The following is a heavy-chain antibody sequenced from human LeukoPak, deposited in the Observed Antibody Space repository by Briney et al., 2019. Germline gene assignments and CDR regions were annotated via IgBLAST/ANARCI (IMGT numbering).Heavy chain of an antibody. D-gene: IGHD2-2*01. CDR1: GFTFSGYS. Sequence: GGSLRLSCAASGFTFSGYSMNWVRQAPGKGLEWVSSISSSSSYIYYADSVKGRFTISRDNAKNSLYLQMNSLRAEDTAVYYCARWHCSSTSCYGSPWGQGTLVTVSS. V-gene: IGHV3-21*01. J-gene: IGHJ5*02. CDR2: ISSSSSYI. CDR3: ARWHCSSTSCYGSP.